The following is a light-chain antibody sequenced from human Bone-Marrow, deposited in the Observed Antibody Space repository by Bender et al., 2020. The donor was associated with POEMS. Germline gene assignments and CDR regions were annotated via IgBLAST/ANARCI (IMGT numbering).Light chain of an antibody. CDR3: CSYAGLDSWV. CDR2: EVN. V-gene: IGLV2-23*02. Sequence: HSALTQTASVSGSPGQSITISCAGTSSDVGSYDLVSWYQQNPGKAPKLIIYEVNKRPSGVSTRFSGSKSGNTASLTISGLQAEDESHFYCCSYAGLDSWVLGGGTKVTVL. CDR1: SSDVGSYDL. J-gene: IGLJ3*02.